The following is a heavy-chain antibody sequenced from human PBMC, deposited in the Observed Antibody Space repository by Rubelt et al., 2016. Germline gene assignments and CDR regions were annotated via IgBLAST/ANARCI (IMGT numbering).Heavy chain of an antibody. D-gene: IGHD3-3*01. CDR1: GGSITSGNYY. Sequence: QVQLQESGPGLVKPSQTLSLTCTVSGGSITSGNYYWNWIRRHPGKGLEWIGYVFHSGGTYYTPSLQSRVNITIDTSKNQFSLHLGSVTAAETAGYYCARTAANWSGHYYFNFWGQGTLVTVSS. V-gene: IGHV4-31*03. J-gene: IGHJ4*02. CDR3: ARTAANWSGHYYFNF. CDR2: VFHSGGT.